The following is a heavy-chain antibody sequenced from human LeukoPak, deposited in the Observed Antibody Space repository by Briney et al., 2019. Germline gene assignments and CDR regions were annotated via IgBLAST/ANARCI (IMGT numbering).Heavy chain of an antibody. Sequence: SETLSLTCAVYGGSFSGYYWSWIRQPPGKGLEWIGEINHSGSTNYNPSLKSRATISVDTSKNQFSLKLSSVTAADTAVYYCARKVVRGNYGMDVWGKGTTVTVSS. V-gene: IGHV4-34*01. J-gene: IGHJ6*04. CDR2: INHSGST. D-gene: IGHD3-10*01. CDR3: ARKVVRGNYGMDV. CDR1: GGSFSGYY.